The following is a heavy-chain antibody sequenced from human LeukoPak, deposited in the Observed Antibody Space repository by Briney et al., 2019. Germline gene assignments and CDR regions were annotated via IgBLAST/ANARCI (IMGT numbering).Heavy chain of an antibody. J-gene: IGHJ4*02. Sequence: ASVKVSCKASGYTFTSYGISWVRQAPGQGLEWMGWISAYNGNTNYAQKLQGRVTMTKDTSTSTAYMELRSLRSDDTAVYYCARDLAVAGNPRRPFDYWGQGTLVTVSS. CDR1: GYTFTSYG. D-gene: IGHD6-19*01. V-gene: IGHV1-18*01. CDR2: ISAYNGNT. CDR3: ARDLAVAGNPRRPFDY.